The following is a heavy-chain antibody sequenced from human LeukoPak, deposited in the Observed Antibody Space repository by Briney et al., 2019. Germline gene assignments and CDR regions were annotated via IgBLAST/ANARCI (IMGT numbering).Heavy chain of an antibody. CDR2: ISAYNGNT. Sequence: ASVKVSCKASGYTFTSYGISWVRQAPGQGLEWMGWISAYNGNTNYAQKLQGRVTMTTDTSTSTAYMELRSLRSDDTAVYYCARPSYPLLRFLEWASYGMDVWGQGTTVTVSS. CDR1: GYTFTSYG. CDR3: ARPSYPLLRFLEWASYGMDV. J-gene: IGHJ6*02. V-gene: IGHV1-18*01. D-gene: IGHD3-3*01.